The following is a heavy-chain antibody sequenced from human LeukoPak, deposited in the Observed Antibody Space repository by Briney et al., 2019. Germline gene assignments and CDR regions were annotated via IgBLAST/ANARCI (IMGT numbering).Heavy chain of an antibody. V-gene: IGHV4-31*03. CDR3: ARSAMGGYSKLDAFDI. CDR2: IYYSGST. CDR1: GGSISSGGYY. Sequence: SQTLSLTCTVSGGSISSGGYYWSWIRQHPGKGLEWIGYIYYSGSTYYNPPLKSRVTISVDTSKNQFSLKLSSVTAADTAVYYCARSAMGGYSKLDAFDIWGQGTMVTVSS. J-gene: IGHJ3*02. D-gene: IGHD5-12*01.